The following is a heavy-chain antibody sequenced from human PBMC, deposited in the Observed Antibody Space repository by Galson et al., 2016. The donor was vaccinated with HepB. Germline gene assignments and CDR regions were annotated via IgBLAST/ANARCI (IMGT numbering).Heavy chain of an antibody. CDR2: IRHDGSQV. V-gene: IGHV3-7*01. J-gene: IGHJ4*02. CDR3: ARGVSKYNSGWYFDY. Sequence: SLRLSCAASGFILSAYYMTWVRQASGKGLEWVASIRHDGSQVYVDSVRGRFTISRDNSKNTLYLQMNSLRAEDTAVYYCARGVSKYNSGWYFDYWGQGTLVTVSS. D-gene: IGHD6-19*01. CDR1: GFILSAYY.